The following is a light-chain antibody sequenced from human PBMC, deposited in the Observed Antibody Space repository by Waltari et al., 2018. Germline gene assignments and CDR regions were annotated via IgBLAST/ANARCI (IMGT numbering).Light chain of an antibody. V-gene: IGKV3-15*01. Sequence: ERVMTQSPATISVSPGDTATLSCRASQSASTNLAWYQQKAGQAPRLLIYDASIRATGVPARFSGSGAGTEFTLTITGLQSEDFAVYYCQQYNNWLYTFGQGTKLEIK. J-gene: IGKJ2*01. CDR3: QQYNNWLYT. CDR2: DAS. CDR1: QSASTN.